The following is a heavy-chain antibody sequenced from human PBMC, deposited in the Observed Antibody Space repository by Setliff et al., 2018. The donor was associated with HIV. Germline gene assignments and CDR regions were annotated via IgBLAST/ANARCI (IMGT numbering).Heavy chain of an antibody. D-gene: IGHD2-15*01. CDR2: INHGGST. CDR1: GGSFSGYY. Sequence: SETLSLTCAVYGGSFSGYYWSWIRQPPGKGLEWIGEINHGGSTNYNPSLKSRVTISVDTSKNQFSLKLSSVTAADTAVYYCARLREMAAFDYWGQGTLVTVSS. J-gene: IGHJ4*02. V-gene: IGHV4-34*01. CDR3: ARLREMAAFDY.